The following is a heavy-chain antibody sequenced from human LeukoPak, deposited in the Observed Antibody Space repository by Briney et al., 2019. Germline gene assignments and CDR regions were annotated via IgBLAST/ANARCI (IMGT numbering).Heavy chain of an antibody. CDR3: AREPGYSIGWGIDN. J-gene: IGHJ4*02. CDR1: GFTFSSYG. D-gene: IGHD6-19*01. Sequence: GGSLRLSCAASGFTFSSYGMHWVRQAPEKGLEWVSTIGGSDGSTDYADSVKGRFTISRDNFKNTLYLQMKGLRAEDTAVYYCAREPGYSIGWGIDNWGQGTLVTVSA. V-gene: IGHV3-23*01. CDR2: IGGSDGST.